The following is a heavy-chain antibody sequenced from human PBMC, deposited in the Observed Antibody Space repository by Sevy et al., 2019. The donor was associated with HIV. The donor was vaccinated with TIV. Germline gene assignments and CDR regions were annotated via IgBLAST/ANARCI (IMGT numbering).Heavy chain of an antibody. V-gene: IGHV3-23*01. J-gene: IGHJ4*02. CDR2: LAFGCGEI. CDR3: AREGCNKPHDN. D-gene: IGHD2-8*01. Sequence: EGSLRLSCAASGFTFSKYSMSWVRQPPGKGLEWVSTLAFGCGEINYADSVKGRFTISRDNSKSSVYLQMNNLRPEDTAVYYCAREGCNKPHDNWGQGTLVTVSS. CDR1: GFTFSKYS.